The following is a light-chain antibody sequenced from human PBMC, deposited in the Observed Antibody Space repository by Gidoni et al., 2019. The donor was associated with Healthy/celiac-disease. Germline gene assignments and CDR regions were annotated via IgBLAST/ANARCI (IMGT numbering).Light chain of an antibody. CDR2: DAS. CDR3: QQRSNWPRGT. V-gene: IGKV3-11*01. CDR1: QSITNN. J-gene: IGKJ4*01. Sequence: EIVLTQSPATLSLSPGEGATLSCTSSQSITNNLAWYQLKPGQPPRLLIFDASTRATGVPTRFSASGSGTDFTLTISSLDLEDFAIYYCQQRSNWPRGTFGGGTKLEIK.